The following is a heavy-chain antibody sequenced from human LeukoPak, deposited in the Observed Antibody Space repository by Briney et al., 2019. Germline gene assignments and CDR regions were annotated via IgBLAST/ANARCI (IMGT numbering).Heavy chain of an antibody. J-gene: IGHJ4*02. CDR2: ISWNSGSI. D-gene: IGHD3-3*01. CDR1: GFTFDDYA. CDR3: AKDIGPWRLEYYFDY. Sequence: PGRSLRLSCAASGFTFDDYAMHWVRQAPGKGLEWVSGISWNSGSIGYADSVKGRFTISRDNAKNSLYLQMNSLRAEDMALYYCAKDIGPWRLEYYFDYWGQGTLVTVSS. V-gene: IGHV3-9*03.